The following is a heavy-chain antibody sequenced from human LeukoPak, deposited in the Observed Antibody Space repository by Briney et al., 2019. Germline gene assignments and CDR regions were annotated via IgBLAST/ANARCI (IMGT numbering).Heavy chain of an antibody. CDR2: ISSSSAI. V-gene: IGHV3-48*03. CDR3: VRFGSRWFLDY. D-gene: IGHD6-13*01. J-gene: IGHJ4*02. Sequence: GGSLRLSCAASGFTFSSYEMNWVRQAPGKGLEWVSYISSSSAIHYADSVKGRFTISRDNAKNSLYLQMNSLRAEDTAVYYCVRFGSRWFLDYWGQGTLVTVSS. CDR1: GFTFSSYE.